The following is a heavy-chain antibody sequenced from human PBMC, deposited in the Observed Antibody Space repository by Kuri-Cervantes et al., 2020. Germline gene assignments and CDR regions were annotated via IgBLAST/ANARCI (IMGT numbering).Heavy chain of an antibody. Sequence: GGSLRLSCAASGFTFSSYGMHWVRQAPGKGLEWVAVIWYDGSNKYYADSVKGRFTISRDNSKNTLYLQMNSLRAEDTAVYYCARVHHDYVCPECSGYGMDVWGQGTTVTVSS. J-gene: IGHJ6*02. CDR3: ARVHHDYVCPECSGYGMDV. CDR1: GFTFSSYG. CDR2: IWYDGSNK. V-gene: IGHV3-33*01. D-gene: IGHD3-16*01.